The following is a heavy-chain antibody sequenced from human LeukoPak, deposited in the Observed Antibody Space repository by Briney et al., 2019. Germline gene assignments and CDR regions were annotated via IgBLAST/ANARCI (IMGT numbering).Heavy chain of an antibody. Sequence: SETLSLTCAVYGGSFSGYFWNWIRQPPGKGLEWIGEINHSGSTNYNPSLKSRVTISVDTSKNQFSLKLSSVTAADTAVYYCASRAGYSSGWSQGTLVTVSS. CDR1: GGSFSGYF. V-gene: IGHV4-34*01. J-gene: IGHJ4*02. D-gene: IGHD6-19*01. CDR2: INHSGST. CDR3: ASRAGYSSG.